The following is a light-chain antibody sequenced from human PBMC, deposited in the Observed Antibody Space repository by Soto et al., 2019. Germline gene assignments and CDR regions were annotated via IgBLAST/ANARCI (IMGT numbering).Light chain of an antibody. Sequence: QSALTQPASVSGSPGQAVTISCTGTSSDVGRYDRVSWYQQPPGTAPKLIIYEVTHRPSGVPDRFSGSKSGNTASLTISGLQAEDEADYYCSSHTSSSTYVFGTGTKLTVL. V-gene: IGLV2-18*02. CDR2: EVT. CDR1: SSDVGRYDR. CDR3: SSHTSSSTYV. J-gene: IGLJ1*01.